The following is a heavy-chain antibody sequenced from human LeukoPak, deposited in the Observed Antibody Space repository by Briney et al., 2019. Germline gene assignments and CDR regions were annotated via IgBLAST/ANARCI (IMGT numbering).Heavy chain of an antibody. CDR2: ISAYNDNT. J-gene: IGHJ4*02. D-gene: IGHD3-9*01. CDR1: GYTFTCYG. Sequence: ASVKVSCKASGYTFTCYGISWVRQAPGQGLEWMGWISAYNDNTNYAQKLQGRVTMTTDTSTSTAYMELRSLRSDDTAVYYCARVHYDILTGYSYFDYWGQGTLVTVSS. CDR3: ARVHYDILTGYSYFDY. V-gene: IGHV1-18*01.